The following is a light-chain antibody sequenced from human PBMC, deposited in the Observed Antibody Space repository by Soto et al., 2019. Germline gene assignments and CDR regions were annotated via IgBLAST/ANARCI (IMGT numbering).Light chain of an antibody. Sequence: QSALTQPASVSGSPGQSITISCTGTSSDVGSYHLVSWYQQHPGKAPKLMVYEGVKRPSGASNRFSGSKSGNTASLTISGLQDEDEADYYCCSYAGSGTYVFGTGTKVTVL. CDR3: CSYAGSGTYV. V-gene: IGLV2-23*01. CDR1: SSDVGSYHL. CDR2: EGV. J-gene: IGLJ1*01.